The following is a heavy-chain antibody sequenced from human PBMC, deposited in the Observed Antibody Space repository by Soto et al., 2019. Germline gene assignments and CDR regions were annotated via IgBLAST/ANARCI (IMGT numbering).Heavy chain of an antibody. Sequence: QLQESGPGLVKPSDNLSLTFAGSGFPFRSSNWWGWIRQPPGKGLDRIWYIHYGGSTYYNPSLKSRVTMSVYTSNNQSSLKVPSVTALDTAVYYFERTQRSGWALEYCGQGTLVTVSS. CDR3: ERTQRSGWALEY. CDR1: GFPFRSSNW. J-gene: IGHJ4*02. D-gene: IGHD6-19*01. CDR2: IHYGGST. V-gene: IGHV4-28*01.